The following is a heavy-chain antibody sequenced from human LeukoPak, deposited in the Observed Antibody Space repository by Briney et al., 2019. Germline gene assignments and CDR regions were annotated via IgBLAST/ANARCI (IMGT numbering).Heavy chain of an antibody. CDR3: ASFNACGGDCYSSPDYFDY. J-gene: IGHJ4*02. CDR1: GGTFSSYA. CDR2: IIPIFGTA. Sequence: SVKVSCKASGGTFSSYAISWVRQAPGQGLEWMGRIIPIFGTANYAQKFQGRVTITADESTSTAYMELSSLRSEDTAVYYCASFNACGGDCYSSPDYFDYWGQGTLVTVSS. V-gene: IGHV1-69*13. D-gene: IGHD2-21*01.